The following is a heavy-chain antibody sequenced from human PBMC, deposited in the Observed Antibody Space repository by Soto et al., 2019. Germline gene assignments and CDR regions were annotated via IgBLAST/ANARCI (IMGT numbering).Heavy chain of an antibody. J-gene: IGHJ4*02. CDR3: ARNRTGALFDS. CDR1: GYFIRSNSF. CDR2: IYHSGST. Sequence: SETLSLTCVVSGYFIRSNSFWGWIRQSPGKGLEWIGSIYHSGSTHYNPSLKIRVTISVDTSKNQFSLRLTSLTAADTAVYCCARNRTGALFDSWGQGALVTVSS. D-gene: IGHD1-1*01. V-gene: IGHV4-38-2*01.